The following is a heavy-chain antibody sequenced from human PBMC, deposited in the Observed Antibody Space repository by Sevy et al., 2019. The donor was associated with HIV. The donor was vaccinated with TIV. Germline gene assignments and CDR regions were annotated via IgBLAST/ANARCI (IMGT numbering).Heavy chain of an antibody. J-gene: IGHJ4*02. V-gene: IGHV1-69*10. CDR3: ARDPYYYDSSGYYSGGGYFDY. Sequence: ASVKVSCKASGGTFSSYAISWVRQAPGQGLEWMGGIIPILGIANYAQKFQGRVTITADKSTSTAYMELGSLGSEDTAGDYCARDPYYYDSSGYYSGGGYFDYWGQGTLVTVSS. D-gene: IGHD3-22*01. CDR2: IIPILGIA. CDR1: GGTFSSYA.